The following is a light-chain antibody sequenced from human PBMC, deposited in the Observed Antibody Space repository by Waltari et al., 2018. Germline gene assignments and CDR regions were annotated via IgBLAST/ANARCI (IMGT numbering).Light chain of an antibody. CDR2: EVS. Sequence: ALTRPAPVPGPLGQRTTIPCTGPTSNVGSYTFVSWYQQYPGKAPKVVVYEVSKLPSGVSNRFSGSKSGNTASLTISGLQAEDEADYYCCSYTRSNYVTFGGGTKVTVL. J-gene: IGLJ2*01. CDR3: CSYTRSNYVT. CDR1: TSNVGSYTF. V-gene: IGLV2-23*02.